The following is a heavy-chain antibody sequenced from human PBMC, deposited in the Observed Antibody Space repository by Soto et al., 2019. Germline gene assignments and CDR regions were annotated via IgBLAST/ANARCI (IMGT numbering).Heavy chain of an antibody. J-gene: IGHJ6*03. CDR1: GDSISNYY. CDR3: ARSWDYTNYYYDYIDV. V-gene: IGHV4-59*08. Sequence: SETLSLTCTVSGDSISNYYWSWIRQPPGKGPEWIGYIYYSGSTKYNPSLKSRVTISVATSKNQFSLRLSSVTAADSAVYFCARSWDYTNYYYDYIDVWGQRSSVTVSS. CDR2: IYYSGST. D-gene: IGHD1-7*01.